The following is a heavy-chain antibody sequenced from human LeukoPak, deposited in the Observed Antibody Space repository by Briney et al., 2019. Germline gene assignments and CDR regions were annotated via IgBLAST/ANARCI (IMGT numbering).Heavy chain of an antibody. J-gene: IGHJ4*02. Sequence: GASVKVSCKASGYXFTGYYIHWVRQAPGQGLEWMGWINPNSGGTNYAQKFQGRFTMTRDTSISTAYMELSRLRSDDTAVYYCASRVVTPNYFDYWGQGTLVTVSS. CDR2: INPNSGGT. D-gene: IGHD4-23*01. CDR3: ASRVVTPNYFDY. V-gene: IGHV1-2*02. CDR1: GYXFTGYY.